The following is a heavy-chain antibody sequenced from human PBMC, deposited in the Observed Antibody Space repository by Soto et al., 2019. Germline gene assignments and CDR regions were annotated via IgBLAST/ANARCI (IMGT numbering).Heavy chain of an antibody. CDR3: ARGGSCSSTSCYAPRGVRYFDL. V-gene: IGHV4-34*01. CDR2: INHSGST. CDR1: GGSFSGYY. J-gene: IGHJ2*01. D-gene: IGHD2-2*01. Sequence: QVQLQQRGAGLLKPSETLSLTCAVYGGSFSGYYWSWIRQPPGKGLEWIGEINHSGSTNYNPSLKSRVTISVDTSKNQFSLKLSSVTAADTAVYYCARGGSCSSTSCYAPRGVRYFDLWGRGTLVTVSS.